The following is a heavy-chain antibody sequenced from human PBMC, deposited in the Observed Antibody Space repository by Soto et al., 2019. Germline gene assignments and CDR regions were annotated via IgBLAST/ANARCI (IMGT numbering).Heavy chain of an antibody. CDR1: GFTFSGYG. J-gene: IGHJ3*02. CDR3: ARGGGFGEQHSDAFDI. CDR2: IGTSGHA. V-gene: IGHV3-13*01. D-gene: IGHD3-10*01. Sequence: EVQLVESGGGLVQAGGSLRLSCAASGFTFSGYGMHWVRQAAGESLEWVSVIGTSGHAFYAGSVKGRFTITREDAKNSVYLQMNSLRDGDTAVYYCARGGGFGEQHSDAFDIWGHGTMVTVSS.